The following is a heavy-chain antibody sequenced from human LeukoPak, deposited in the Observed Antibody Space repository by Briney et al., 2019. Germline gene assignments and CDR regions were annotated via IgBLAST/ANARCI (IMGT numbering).Heavy chain of an antibody. CDR3: TRDSGTYNWFDP. J-gene: IGHJ5*02. Sequence: GGSLRLSCAASGFSFSRYWMHWVRQVPGKGLVWVSRIDRDGTSTTYADSVKGRFTISRDNAKNTVYLQMKSLKTEDTALYYCTRDSGTYNWFDPWGQGTLVTVSS. V-gene: IGHV3-74*01. CDR2: IDRDGTST. CDR1: GFSFSRYW. D-gene: IGHD1-26*01.